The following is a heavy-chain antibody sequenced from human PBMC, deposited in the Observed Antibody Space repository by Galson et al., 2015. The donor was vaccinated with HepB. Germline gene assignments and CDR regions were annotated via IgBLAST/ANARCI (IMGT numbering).Heavy chain of an antibody. V-gene: IGHV1-2*02. J-gene: IGHJ5*02. CDR2: TNPKSGGT. CDR1: GYTFIAYY. CDR3: ARRGWGYSGYDFDP. Sequence: SVKVSCKASGYTFIAYYMHWVRQAPGQGLEWMGWTNPKSGGTRYAQKFQGRVTMTRDTSISPAYMELSNLRSDDTAVYYWARRGWGYSGYDFDPWGQGTLVTVSS. D-gene: IGHD5-12*01.